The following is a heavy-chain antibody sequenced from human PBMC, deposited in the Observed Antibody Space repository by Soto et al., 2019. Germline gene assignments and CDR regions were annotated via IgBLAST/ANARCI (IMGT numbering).Heavy chain of an antibody. CDR1: GFTFSNAW. CDR2: IKSKTDGGTT. Sequence: EVQLVESGGGLGKPGGSLRLSCAASGFTFSNAWMSCVRQAPGKGLEGVGRIKSKTDGGTTDYAAPVKGRFTISRDDSKNTLYLQMNSLKTEETAVYYCTTEAIAKEGLFDYWGQGTLVTVSS. V-gene: IGHV3-15*01. CDR3: TTEAIAKEGLFDY. D-gene: IGHD6-13*01. J-gene: IGHJ4*02.